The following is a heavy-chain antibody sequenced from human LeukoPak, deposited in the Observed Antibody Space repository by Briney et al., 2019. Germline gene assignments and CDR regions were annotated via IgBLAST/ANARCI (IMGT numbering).Heavy chain of an antibody. Sequence: PGGSLRLSCAPSGFSFRSYGMHWVHQAPGKGLEWVAVISYDGGNKHYADSVKGRFTISRDNSKNTLYLQMNSLRAEDTAVYYCARAIAASDTPVDHWGQGTLVTVSS. J-gene: IGHJ4*02. CDR1: GFSFRSYG. CDR2: ISYDGGNK. D-gene: IGHD6-13*01. V-gene: IGHV3-33*01. CDR3: ARAIAASDTPVDH.